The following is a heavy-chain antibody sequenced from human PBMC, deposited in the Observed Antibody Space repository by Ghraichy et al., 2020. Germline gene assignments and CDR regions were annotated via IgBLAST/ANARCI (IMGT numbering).Heavy chain of an antibody. CDR2: ISGDGTRT. Sequence: SCAASVFTFSRCDMTWVRQAPGKGLEWVSSISGDGTRTYYADYVKGRFTMSRDNSRNTVYLQMNSLRGEDTAVYYCAKELDVGITADWFDPWDQGILVIVSS. D-gene: IGHD1-26*01. J-gene: IGHJ5*02. CDR1: VFTFSRCD. V-gene: IGHV3-23*01. CDR3: AKELDVGITADWFDP.